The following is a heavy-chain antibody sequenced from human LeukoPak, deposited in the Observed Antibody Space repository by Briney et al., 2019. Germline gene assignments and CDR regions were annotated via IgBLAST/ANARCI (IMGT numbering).Heavy chain of an antibody. CDR2: IDPSDSYT. Sequence: GESLKISCKGSGYSFTSYWISWVRQMPGKGLEWMGRIDPSDSYTNYSLSFQGHVTISADKSISTAYLQWSSLKASDTAMYYCAMGIAVAGTEIVDYWGQGTLVTVSS. D-gene: IGHD6-19*01. CDR1: GYSFTSYW. V-gene: IGHV5-10-1*01. J-gene: IGHJ4*02. CDR3: AMGIAVAGTEIVDY.